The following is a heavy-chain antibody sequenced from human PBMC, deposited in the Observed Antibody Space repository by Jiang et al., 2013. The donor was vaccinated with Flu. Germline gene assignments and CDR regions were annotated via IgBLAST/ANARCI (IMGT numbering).Heavy chain of an antibody. CDR2: ISFDGSNK. J-gene: IGHJ4*02. CDR1: GFTFSSYD. D-gene: IGHD4-23*01. V-gene: IGHV3-30*18. CDR3: AKPSGYGNYYFDY. Sequence: QLLESGGGVVQPGRSLRLSCAASGFTFSSYDMHWVRQAPGKGLEWVAAISFDGSNKYYADSVKGRFTISRDKSKKTLYLQMNSLRAEDTAVYYCAKPSGYGNYYFDYWGQGTLVTVSS.